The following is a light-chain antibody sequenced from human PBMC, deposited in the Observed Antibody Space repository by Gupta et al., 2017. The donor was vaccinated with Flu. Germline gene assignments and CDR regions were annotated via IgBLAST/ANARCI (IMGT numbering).Light chain of an antibody. CDR2: DTS. CDR3: QQRSKWPLT. J-gene: IGKJ4*01. V-gene: IGKV3-11*01. Sequence: EIVLTQSPVTLSLSPGERATLSCRASQSVGTYLAWYQHKPGQAPRLLIYDTSNRATGIPARFSGSGSGADFTLTISSLEPEDFAVYYCQQRSKWPLTFGGGTKVEIK. CDR1: QSVGTY.